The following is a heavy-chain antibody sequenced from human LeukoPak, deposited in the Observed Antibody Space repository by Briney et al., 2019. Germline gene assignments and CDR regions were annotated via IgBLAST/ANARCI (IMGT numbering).Heavy chain of an antibody. Sequence: PGGSLRLSCAASGFTFSIYWMGWVRQAPGKGLEWVANIEQNESEKWYVDSVKGRFSISRDNVKNSLFLQMNSPKADDTPLPPCVRVDWGSGDYWGQGTLVTVSS. CDR1: GFTFSIYW. V-gene: IGHV3-7*05. CDR2: IEQNESEK. CDR3: VRVDWGSGDY. J-gene: IGHJ4*02. D-gene: IGHD3-9*01.